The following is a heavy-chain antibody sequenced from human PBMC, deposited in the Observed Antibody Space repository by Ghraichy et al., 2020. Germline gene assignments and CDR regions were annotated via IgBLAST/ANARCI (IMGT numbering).Heavy chain of an antibody. V-gene: IGHV4-61*02. CDR3: AREYYYGSGSYDY. D-gene: IGHD3-10*01. Sequence: SQTLSLTCTVSGGSISSGSYYWSWIRQPAGKGLEWIGRIYTSGSTNYNPSLKSRVTISVDTSKNQFSLKLSSVTAADTAVYYCAREYYYGSGSYDYWGQGTLVTVSS. J-gene: IGHJ4*02. CDR2: IYTSGST. CDR1: GGSISSGSYY.